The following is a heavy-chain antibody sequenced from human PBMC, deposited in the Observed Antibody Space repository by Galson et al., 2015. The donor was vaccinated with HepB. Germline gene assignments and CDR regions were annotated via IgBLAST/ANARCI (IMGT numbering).Heavy chain of an antibody. CDR2: IKSNPDGGTT. CDR3: TTDMRWEPQNRFDY. D-gene: IGHD1-14*01. J-gene: IGHJ4*02. CDR1: GFIFSNAC. V-gene: IGHV3-15*01. Sequence: FLRLSCAASGFIFSNACMCWVRQAPGKGLERVGRIKSNPDGGTTDYAAPVKGRFTISRDDSKNTLYLQMNSLKTEDTAVYYCTTDMRWEPQNRFDYWGQGTLVTVSS.